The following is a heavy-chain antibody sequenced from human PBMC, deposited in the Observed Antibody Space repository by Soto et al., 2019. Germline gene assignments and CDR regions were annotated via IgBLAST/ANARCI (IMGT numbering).Heavy chain of an antibody. CDR1: GFMFNNSA. D-gene: IGHD2-21*01. Sequence: LSCTASGFMFNNSAMTWVRQAPGQGLQWVASVSDNGGSRGGTYYADSVKGRFTISRDNSKNTLYLQLDSLTGADTAVYYCASAKAVVIAALGIWGQGTMVTVSS. J-gene: IGHJ3*02. V-gene: IGHV3-23*01. CDR2: VSDNGGSRGGT. CDR3: ASAKAVVIAALGI.